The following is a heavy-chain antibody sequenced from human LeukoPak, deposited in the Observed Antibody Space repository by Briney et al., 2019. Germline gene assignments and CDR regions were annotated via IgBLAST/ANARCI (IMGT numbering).Heavy chain of an antibody. CDR3: AAVDSSSWGLNWFDP. J-gene: IGHJ5*02. Sequence: GASVKVSCKASGYTFTSYGISWVRQAPGQGLEWIGWIVVGSGNTNYAQKFQERVTITRDMSISTAYMELSSLRSEDTAVYYCAAVDSSSWGLNWFDPWGQGTLVTVSS. CDR1: GYTFTSYG. CDR2: IVVGSGNT. V-gene: IGHV1-58*02. D-gene: IGHD6-13*01.